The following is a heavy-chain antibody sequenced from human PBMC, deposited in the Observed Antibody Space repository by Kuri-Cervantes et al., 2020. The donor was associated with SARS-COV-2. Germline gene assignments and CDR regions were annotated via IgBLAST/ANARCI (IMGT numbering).Heavy chain of an antibody. CDR2: VYSSGST. CDR1: GGSISSHY. J-gene: IGHJ4*02. CDR3: TRAGYDSSGYYYSFDF. D-gene: IGHD3-22*01. Sequence: SETLSLTCTVSGGSISSHYWSWIRQPPGKGLEWIGYVYSSGSTNYSPSLKSRVTMSVDTSKNQFSLKLTSVTAADTAVYYCTRAGYDSSGYYYSFDFWGQGTLVTVSS. V-gene: IGHV4-59*11.